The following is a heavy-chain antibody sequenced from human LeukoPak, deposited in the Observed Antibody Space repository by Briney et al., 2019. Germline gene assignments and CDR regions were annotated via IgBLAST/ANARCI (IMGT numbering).Heavy chain of an antibody. Sequence: PGGSLRLSCAASGFTFDDYGMSWVRQAPGKGLEWVSGINWHGGSTGYADSVKGRFTISRDNAKNSLYLQMNSLRAEDTALYYCAREIGGYSYGKYYYYMDVWGKGTTVTVSS. V-gene: IGHV3-20*04. CDR3: AREIGGYSYGKYYYYMDV. D-gene: IGHD5-18*01. J-gene: IGHJ6*03. CDR1: GFTFDDYG. CDR2: INWHGGST.